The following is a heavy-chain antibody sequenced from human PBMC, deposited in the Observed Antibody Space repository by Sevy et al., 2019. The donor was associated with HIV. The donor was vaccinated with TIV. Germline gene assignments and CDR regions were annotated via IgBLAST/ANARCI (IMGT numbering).Heavy chain of an antibody. J-gene: IGHJ6*02. CDR2: ISSSSSYI. CDR1: GFTFSSYS. CDR3: ARDLSGYYGSGSSHGMDV. Sequence: GGSLRLSCAASGFTFSSYSMNWVRQAPGKGLEWVSSISSSSSYIYYADSVKGRFTIPRDNAKNSLYLQMNSLRAEDTAVYYCARDLSGYYGSGSSHGMDVWGQGTTVTVSS. D-gene: IGHD3-10*01. V-gene: IGHV3-21*01.